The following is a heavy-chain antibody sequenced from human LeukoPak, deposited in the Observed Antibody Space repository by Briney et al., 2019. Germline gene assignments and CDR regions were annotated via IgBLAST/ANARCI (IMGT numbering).Heavy chain of an antibody. Sequence: ASVKVSCKASGYTFTGYYMHWVRQAPGQGLEWMGWINPNSGGTNYAQKFQGWVTMTRDTSISTAYMELSSLRSEDTAVYYCARGGGVYDILTGDDYWGQGTLVTVSS. V-gene: IGHV1-2*04. J-gene: IGHJ4*02. CDR2: INPNSGGT. D-gene: IGHD3-9*01. CDR3: ARGGGVYDILTGDDY. CDR1: GYTFTGYY.